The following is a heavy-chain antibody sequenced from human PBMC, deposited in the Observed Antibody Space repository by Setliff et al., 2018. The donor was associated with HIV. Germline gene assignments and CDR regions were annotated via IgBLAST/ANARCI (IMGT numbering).Heavy chain of an antibody. Sequence: KPSETLSLTCSVSGGSISNFYRSWIRQPPGKGLEWVGHIYSTGDTNYNPSLKSRVTIMVDTSKNQFSLKLGSVTAADTAVYYCAREWSYGAFDTFDVWGQGTMVTVSS. J-gene: IGHJ3*01. CDR1: GGSISNFY. CDR2: IYSTGDT. CDR3: AREWSYGAFDTFDV. D-gene: IGHD5-18*01. V-gene: IGHV4-59*12.